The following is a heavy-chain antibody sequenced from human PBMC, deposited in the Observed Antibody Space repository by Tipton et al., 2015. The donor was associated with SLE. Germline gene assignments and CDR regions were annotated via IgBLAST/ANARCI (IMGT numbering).Heavy chain of an antibody. J-gene: IGHJ4*02. CDR1: GFTFSSYS. CDR3: ARAEWELQVSGLDY. CDR2: ISGSSNYI. V-gene: IGHV3-21*01. Sequence: SLRLSCAASGFTFSSYSMNWVRQAPGKGLEWVSSISGSSNYIYYTDSVKGRFTVSRDNAKNSLYLQMNSLRAEDTAVYYRARAEWELQVSGLDYWGQGTLVTVSS. D-gene: IGHD1-26*01.